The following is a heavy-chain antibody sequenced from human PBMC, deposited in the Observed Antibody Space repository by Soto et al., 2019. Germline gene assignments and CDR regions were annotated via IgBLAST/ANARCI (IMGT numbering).Heavy chain of an antibody. CDR1: VYSFTSYW. D-gene: IGHD2-15*01. V-gene: IGHV5-10-1*01. Sequence: ESLKISCKGSVYSFTSYWISWVLQIPGKGLEWMGRIDPSDSYTNYSPSFQGHVTISADKSISTAYLQWSSLKASDTAMYYCVVGYPQYGTDVWVHGPPVTVSS. J-gene: IGHJ6*02. CDR2: IDPSDSYT. CDR3: VVGYPQYGTDV.